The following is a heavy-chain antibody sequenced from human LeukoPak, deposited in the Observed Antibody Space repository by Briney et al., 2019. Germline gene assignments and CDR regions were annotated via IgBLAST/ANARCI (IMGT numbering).Heavy chain of an antibody. Sequence: GGSLRLSCAASGFTFSSYEMNWVRQAPGKGLEWVSYISGSGSTIYYADSVKGRFTISRDNAKNSLYLQMNSLRAEDTAVYYCARDYSSSGWYGDYYYYMDVWGKGTTVTVSS. CDR1: GFTFSSYE. V-gene: IGHV3-48*03. D-gene: IGHD6-19*01. CDR2: ISGSGSTI. J-gene: IGHJ6*03. CDR3: ARDYSSSGWYGDYYYYMDV.